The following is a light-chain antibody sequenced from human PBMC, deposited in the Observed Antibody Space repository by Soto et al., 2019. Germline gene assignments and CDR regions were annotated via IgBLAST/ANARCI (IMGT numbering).Light chain of an antibody. V-gene: IGKV1-33*01. J-gene: IGKJ2*01. CDR1: QDISNY. Sequence: DIPVTQSPSSLSASVGDRGTITCQGCQDISNYLNWYQQKPGKAPKLLIYDASNLETGVPSRFSGSGSGTDFTFTISSLQPEDIATYYCQQYDNLPYTFGQGTKLEIK. CDR3: QQYDNLPYT. CDR2: DAS.